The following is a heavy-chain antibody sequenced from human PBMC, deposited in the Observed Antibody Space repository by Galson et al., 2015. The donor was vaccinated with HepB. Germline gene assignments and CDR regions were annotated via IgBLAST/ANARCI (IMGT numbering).Heavy chain of an antibody. CDR3: AREWEGSGWPTDAFDI. D-gene: IGHD6-19*01. CDR2: IIPIFGIA. Sequence: SCKASGGTFSSYAISWVRQAPGQGLEWMGGIIPIFGIANYAQKFQGRVTITADKSTSTAYMELSSLRSEDTAVYYCAREWEGSGWPTDAFDIWGQGTMVTVSS. V-gene: IGHV1-69*17. CDR1: GGTFSSYA. J-gene: IGHJ3*02.